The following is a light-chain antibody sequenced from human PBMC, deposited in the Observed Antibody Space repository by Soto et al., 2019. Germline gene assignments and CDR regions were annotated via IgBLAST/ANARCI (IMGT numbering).Light chain of an antibody. CDR2: EVS. Sequence: QSVLPQPPSASGSPGQSVTISCTGKSSDVGGYNYVSWYQQHPGKAPKLMIYEVSKRPSGVPDRFSGSKSGNTASLTVSGLQAEDEADYYCSSYAGSNNYVFGTGTKVTVL. J-gene: IGLJ1*01. CDR1: SSDVGGYNY. CDR3: SSYAGSNNYV. V-gene: IGLV2-8*01.